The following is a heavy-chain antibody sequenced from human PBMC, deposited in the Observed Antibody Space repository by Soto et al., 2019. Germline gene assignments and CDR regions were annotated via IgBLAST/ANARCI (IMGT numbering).Heavy chain of an antibody. CDR1: GYTFTGYY. Sequence: ASVKVSCKASGYTFTGYYMHWVRQAPGQGLEWMGWINPKSGGTHYAQKFKGWVTMTRDTSISTAYMELSRLRSDDTAVYYCARGDEQYPLILTGVYFDYWGQGTRVTVSS. D-gene: IGHD2-2*01. CDR3: ARGDEQYPLILTGVYFDY. J-gene: IGHJ4*02. CDR2: INPKSGGT. V-gene: IGHV1-2*04.